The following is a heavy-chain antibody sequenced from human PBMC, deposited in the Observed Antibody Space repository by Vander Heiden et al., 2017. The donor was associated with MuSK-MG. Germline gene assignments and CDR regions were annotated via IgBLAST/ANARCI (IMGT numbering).Heavy chain of an antibody. CDR3: ARDISGSPGDAFDL. V-gene: IGHV3-33*05. CDR2: ISLDGSTT. CDR1: GVTLNKFV. J-gene: IGHJ3*01. D-gene: IGHD6-19*01. Sequence: QVQLVESGGGVVQPGTSLRLACAAAGVTLNKFVMHWVRQAPGKGLEWVAVISLDGSTTDYVDSVKGRFTISRDDSKNTLFLQMSHLRREDTAVYYCARDISGSPGDAFDLWGPGTKVTVSS.